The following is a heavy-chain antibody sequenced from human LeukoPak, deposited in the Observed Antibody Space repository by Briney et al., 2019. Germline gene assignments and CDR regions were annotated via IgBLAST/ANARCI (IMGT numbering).Heavy chain of an antibody. CDR3: AKGAVTTMVRGEWFDP. J-gene: IGHJ5*02. V-gene: IGHV3-30*02. D-gene: IGHD3-10*01. CDR2: IRYDGSNK. CDR1: GFTFSGYA. Sequence: PGGSLRLSCAASGFTFSGYAMHWVRQAPGKGLEWVAFIRYDGSNKYYADSVKGRFTISRDNSKNTLYLQMNSLRAEDTAVYYCAKGAVTTMVRGEWFDPWGQGTLVTVSS.